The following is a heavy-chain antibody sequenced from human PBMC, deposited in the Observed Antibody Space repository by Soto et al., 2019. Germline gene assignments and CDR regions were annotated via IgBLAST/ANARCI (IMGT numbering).Heavy chain of an antibody. CDR1: GGSISSSNW. CDR2: IYHSGST. D-gene: IGHD2-15*01. CDR3: ARHLTYCSAGSCYSDFPYYGMVV. V-gene: IGHV4-4*02. Sequence: SETLSLTCAVSGGSISSSNWWSWVRQPPGKGLEWIGEIYHSGSTNYNPSLKSRVTISVDKSKKQFSLKLSSVTAADTAVYYCARHLTYCSAGSCYSDFPYYGMVVWGQWTKVTVS. J-gene: IGHJ6*02.